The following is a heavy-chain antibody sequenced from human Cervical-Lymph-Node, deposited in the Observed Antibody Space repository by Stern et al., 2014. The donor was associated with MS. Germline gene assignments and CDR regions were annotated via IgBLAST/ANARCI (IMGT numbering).Heavy chain of an antibody. CDR2: IIPILGIA. CDR3: ARDHCSDGRCYPDY. CDR1: GGTFSTYG. D-gene: IGHD2-15*01. J-gene: IGHJ4*02. V-gene: IGHV1-69*09. Sequence: VQLVQSGAEVKKAGSSVKVSCKPSGGTFSTYGFSWVRQAPGQGLEWMGRIIPILGIANYGQKFQGRVTIVADQSTNTVYMQMNSLRSEDTAMYYCARDHCSDGRCYPDYWGQGTLVTVSS.